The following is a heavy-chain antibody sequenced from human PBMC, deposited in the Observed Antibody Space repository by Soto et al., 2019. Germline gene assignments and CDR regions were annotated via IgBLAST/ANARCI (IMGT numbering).Heavy chain of an antibody. Sequence: GGSLRLSCAASGFTFSSYAMSWVRQAPGKGLEWVSAISGSGGSTYYADSVKGRFTTSRDNSKNTLYLQMNSLRAEDTAVYYCAKDALDSGYDYVIWDYFDYWGQGTLVTVSS. CDR3: AKDALDSGYDYVIWDYFDY. D-gene: IGHD5-12*01. V-gene: IGHV3-23*01. CDR1: GFTFSSYA. CDR2: ISGSGGST. J-gene: IGHJ4*02.